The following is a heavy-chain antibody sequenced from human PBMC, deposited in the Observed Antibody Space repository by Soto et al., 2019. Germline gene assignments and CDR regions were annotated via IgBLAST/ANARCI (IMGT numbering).Heavy chain of an antibody. D-gene: IGHD2-21*02. Sequence: ASVKVSCKASGYTFTSYAMHWVRQAPGQRLEWMGWINAGNGNTKYSQKFQGRVTITRDTSASTAYMELSSLRSEDTAVYYCARANNCGVHCYPSCFDLSGQGTMVTVSS. CDR3: ARANNCGVHCYPSCFDL. J-gene: IGHJ5*02. CDR2: INAGNGNT. V-gene: IGHV1-3*01. CDR1: GYTFTSYA.